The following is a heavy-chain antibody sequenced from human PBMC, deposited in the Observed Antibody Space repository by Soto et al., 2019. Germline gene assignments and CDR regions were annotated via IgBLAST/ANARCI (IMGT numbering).Heavy chain of an antibody. D-gene: IGHD1-26*01. Sequence: NPSETLSLTCTVSGGSISSGDYYWSWIRQPPGKGLEWIGYIYYSGSTYYNPSLKSRVTISVDTSKNQFSLKLSSVTAADTAVYYCASHSRPRVGALDYWGQGTLVTVS. CDR2: IYYSGST. CDR3: ASHSRPRVGALDY. V-gene: IGHV4-30-4*01. CDR1: GGSISSGDYY. J-gene: IGHJ4*02.